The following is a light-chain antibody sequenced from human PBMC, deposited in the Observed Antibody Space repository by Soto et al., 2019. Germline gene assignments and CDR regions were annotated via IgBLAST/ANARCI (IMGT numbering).Light chain of an antibody. V-gene: IGKV3-15*01. CDR2: RAS. J-gene: IGKJ2*01. Sequence: EIVMTQSPATLSVSPGERATLSCRASQSVSNNLAWYQQTPGQAPRLLIYRASTRATGIPARFSGSGSGTEFPLIISSLQSEDSAVYYCQQYNDWPPSYTFGQGTKLEIK. CDR3: QQYNDWPPSYT. CDR1: QSVSNN.